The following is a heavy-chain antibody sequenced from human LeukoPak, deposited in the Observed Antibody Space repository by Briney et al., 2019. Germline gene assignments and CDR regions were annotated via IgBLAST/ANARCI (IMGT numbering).Heavy chain of an antibody. Sequence: PGGSLRLSCAASGFTFSIYDMSWVRQAPGKGLQWVSSITSRGENTLYVDSVKGRFTITRDNSENTLYLQMHSLRAEDTAVYYCARDRPNYYGSDGHYYRRDGDYWGRGTLVSVSS. V-gene: IGHV3-23*01. CDR1: GFTFSIYD. CDR3: ARDRPNYYGSDGHYYRRDGDY. CDR2: ITSRGENT. D-gene: IGHD3-22*01. J-gene: IGHJ4*02.